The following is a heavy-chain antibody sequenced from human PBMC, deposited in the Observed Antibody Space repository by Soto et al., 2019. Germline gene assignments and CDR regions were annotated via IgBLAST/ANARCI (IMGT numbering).Heavy chain of an antibody. CDR3: ARAIKHPCEYSRSPGCLDP. V-gene: IGHV4-34*01. D-gene: IGHD6-6*01. J-gene: IGHJ5*02. Sequence: LSLTCAVSGGSLSGYYWSWIRQPPGKGLERIGEINHSGSTNYNPALTGRGTISVDTSNNHFYLKLSSVTAPHSAAYYCARAIKHPCEYSRSPGCLDPWGHGTMVTVSS. CDR2: INHSGST. CDR1: GGSLSGYY.